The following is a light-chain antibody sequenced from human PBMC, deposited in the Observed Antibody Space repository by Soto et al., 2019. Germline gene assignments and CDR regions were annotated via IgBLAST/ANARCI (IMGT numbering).Light chain of an antibody. V-gene: IGKV3-20*01. Sequence: EFVLTQSPGTLSLSPGERATLSCRASQTVRNNYLAWYQQKPGQAPRLLIYDASSRATGIPDRFSGGGSGTDFTLTISRLEPEDFAVYYCQQYNHWWAFGQGTKVEIK. CDR3: QQYNHWWA. CDR2: DAS. CDR1: QTVRNNY. J-gene: IGKJ1*01.